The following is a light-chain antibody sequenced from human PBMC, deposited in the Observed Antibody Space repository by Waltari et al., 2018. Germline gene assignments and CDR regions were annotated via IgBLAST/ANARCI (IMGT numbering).Light chain of an antibody. CDR1: QGISNY. Sequence: DIQMTQSPSSLSASVGYRVTITCRASQGISNYLAWYQQKPGKVPKLLIYAASTLHSGVPSRFSGGGSGTDFTLTISSLQPEDVATYYCQKYNSALTWTFGQGTKVEIK. V-gene: IGKV1-27*01. CDR3: QKYNSALTWT. J-gene: IGKJ1*01. CDR2: AAS.